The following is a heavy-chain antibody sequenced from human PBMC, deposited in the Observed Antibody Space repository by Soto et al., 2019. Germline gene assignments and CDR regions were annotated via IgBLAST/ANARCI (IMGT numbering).Heavy chain of an antibody. J-gene: IGHJ4*02. CDR1: GGSISSGDYY. CDR3: ARTVWTIFGVAPPDF. CDR2: IYYSGST. D-gene: IGHD3-3*01. V-gene: IGHV4-30-4*01. Sequence: QVQLQESGPGLVKPSQTLSLTCTVSGGSISSGDYYWSWIRHPPGKGLEGIGYIYYSGSTYYNPSLKSRVTISVDTSKNQFSLKLSSVTAADTAVYYCARTVWTIFGVAPPDFWGQGPLVTVSS.